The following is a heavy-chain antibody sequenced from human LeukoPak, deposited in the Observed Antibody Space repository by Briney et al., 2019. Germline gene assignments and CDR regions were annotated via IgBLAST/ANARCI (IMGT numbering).Heavy chain of an antibody. D-gene: IGHD3-10*02. J-gene: IGHJ6*03. CDR2: ISSSSYI. Sequence: GGSLTPSSAASGLTFSSYSMNWVRHAPGEGLEWVSFISSSSYIYYADSVKGRFTISRDNAKYSLYMKMNSLRAEDTAVYYCAELGITMSGGVWGKGTTVTIAS. CDR1: GLTFSSYS. CDR3: AELGITMSGGV. V-gene: IGHV3-21*01.